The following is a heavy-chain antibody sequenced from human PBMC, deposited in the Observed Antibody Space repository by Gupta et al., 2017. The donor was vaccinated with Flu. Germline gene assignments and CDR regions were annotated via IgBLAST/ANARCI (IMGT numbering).Heavy chain of an antibody. V-gene: IGHV3-15*01. J-gene: IGHJ3*02. CDR2: LKSEADGGAA. Sequence: VGRLKSEADGGAADYAAPVKGRFTISRDDSKNTLWLQMNSLRTEDTAVYYCTTDSSGGITFDMWGQGTPVTVSA. D-gene: IGHD3-10*01. CDR3: TTDSSGGITFDM.